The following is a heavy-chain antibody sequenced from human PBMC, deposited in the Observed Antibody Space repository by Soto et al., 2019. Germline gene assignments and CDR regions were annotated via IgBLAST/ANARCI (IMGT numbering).Heavy chain of an antibody. Sequence: QVQLVESGGGVVQPGRSLRLSCAASGFTFSYHALNWVRQAPGKGLEWVAVISYDGDNKYIAEAVKGRLTISRDNPKNTVFLQMNSLRTEDTAMYFCARGTTTSAFSVMDVWGQGTRVIVSS. CDR1: GFTFSYHA. J-gene: IGHJ6*02. V-gene: IGHV3-30-3*01. CDR3: ARGTTTSAFSVMDV. CDR2: ISYDGDNK. D-gene: IGHD1-1*01.